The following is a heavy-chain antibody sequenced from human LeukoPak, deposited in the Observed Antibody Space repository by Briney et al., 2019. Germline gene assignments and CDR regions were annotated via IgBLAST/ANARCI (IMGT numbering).Heavy chain of an antibody. V-gene: IGHV4-61*05. CDR2: IYYSGST. CDR3: ARGITMTPYYYYYYMDV. CDR1: GGSISSSTYY. Sequence: PSETLSLTCSVSGGSISSSTYYWGWIRQPPGKGLEWIGYIYYSGSTNYNPSLKSRVTISVDTSKNQFSLKLSSVTAADTAVYYCARGITMTPYYYYYYMDVWGKGTTVTVSS. J-gene: IGHJ6*03. D-gene: IGHD3-22*01.